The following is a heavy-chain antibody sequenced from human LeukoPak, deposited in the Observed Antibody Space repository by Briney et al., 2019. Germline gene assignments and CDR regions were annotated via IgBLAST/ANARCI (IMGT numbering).Heavy chain of an antibody. V-gene: IGHV3-23*01. CDR2: ISGSGGST. CDR1: GFTFSSYA. J-gene: IGHJ5*02. CDR3: AKDFEYCSSTSCRLPLLFDP. D-gene: IGHD2-2*01. Sequence: GGSLRLSCAASGFTFSSYAMSWVRQAPGKGLEWVSAISGSGGSTYYADSVKGRFTISRDNSKNTLYLQMNSLRAEDTAVYYCAKDFEYCSSTSCRLPLLFDPWGQGTLVTVSS.